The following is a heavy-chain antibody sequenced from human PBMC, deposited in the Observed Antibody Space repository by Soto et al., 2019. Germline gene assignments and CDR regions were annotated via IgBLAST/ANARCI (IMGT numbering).Heavy chain of an antibody. Sequence: ASVKVSCKASGYTFTSYGISWVRQAPGQGLEWMGWISAYNGNTNYAQKLQGRVTMTTDTSTSTAYMELRSLRSDDTAVYYCARLLGTHSSGLPLRFDPWGQGTLVTVSS. CDR1: GYTFTSYG. V-gene: IGHV1-18*04. CDR3: ARLLGTHSSGLPLRFDP. CDR2: ISAYNGNT. J-gene: IGHJ5*02. D-gene: IGHD6-19*01.